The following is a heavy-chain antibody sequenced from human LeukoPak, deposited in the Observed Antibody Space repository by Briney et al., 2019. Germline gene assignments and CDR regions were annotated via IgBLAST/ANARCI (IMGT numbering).Heavy chain of an antibody. J-gene: IGHJ6*02. CDR2: IYYSGST. CDR1: GGSISNY. Sequence: SETRSLTCTVSGGSISNYWSWIRQPPGKGLEWIGYIYYSGSTNYNPSLKSRVTISVDTSKKQFSLKLYSVTAADTAVYYCARRSMVRTVGYYYSMDVWGQGTTVTVSS. CDR3: ARRSMVRTVGYYYSMDV. D-gene: IGHD4/OR15-4a*01. V-gene: IGHV4-59*08.